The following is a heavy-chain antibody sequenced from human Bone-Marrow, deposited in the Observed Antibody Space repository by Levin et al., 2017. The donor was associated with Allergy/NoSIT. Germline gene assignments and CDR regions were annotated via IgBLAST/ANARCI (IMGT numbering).Heavy chain of an antibody. Sequence: GASVKVSCAASGFAFSTYWMHWVRQAPGKGLVWVSRISSDGTTTDYAGSVNGRFTVSRDNAKNTLYLQMTSLRAEDTAVYYCAREYYGLWTGYYYDYWGQGSLVTVSS. J-gene: IGHJ4*02. D-gene: IGHD3/OR15-3a*01. CDR1: GFAFSTYW. CDR3: AREYYGLWTGYYYDY. CDR2: ISSDGTTT. V-gene: IGHV3-74*01.